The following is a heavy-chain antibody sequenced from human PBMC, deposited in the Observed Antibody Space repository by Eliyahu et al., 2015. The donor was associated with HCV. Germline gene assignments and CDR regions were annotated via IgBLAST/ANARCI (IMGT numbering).Heavy chain of an antibody. Sequence: EVQLVESGGGLVQPGGSLRLSCAASGFTFSSYSINWVRQAPGKGLEWVSSISSSSTTIYYADSVKGRFTISRDNAKNSLYLQMNNLRAEDTAMYYCARKNAAAGTLNYYFDYWGQGTLVTVSS. V-gene: IGHV3-48*01. CDR2: ISSSSTTI. CDR3: ARKNAAAGTLNYYFDY. CDR1: GFTFSSYS. D-gene: IGHD6-13*01. J-gene: IGHJ4*02.